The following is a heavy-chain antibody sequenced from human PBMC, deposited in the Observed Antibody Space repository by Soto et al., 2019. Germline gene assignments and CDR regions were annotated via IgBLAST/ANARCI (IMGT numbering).Heavy chain of an antibody. CDR3: ARDDKGAFDN. Sequence: QVQLVQSGAEVKKPGASVKVSCKSSGYTFTSYGICWVRQAPGQGLEWMGWISAYSGNTNYAPKLQGRVTMTTDTTTNTAYMELRSLRSDDTAVYYCARDDKGAFDNWGQGTMVTVSS. CDR1: GYTFTSYG. V-gene: IGHV1-18*01. CDR2: ISAYSGNT. D-gene: IGHD3-22*01. J-gene: IGHJ3*02.